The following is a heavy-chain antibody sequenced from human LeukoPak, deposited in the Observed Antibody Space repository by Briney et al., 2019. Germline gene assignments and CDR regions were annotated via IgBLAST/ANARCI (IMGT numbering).Heavy chain of an antibody. CDR1: GFTFSTYA. V-gene: IGHV3-23*01. J-gene: IGHJ4*02. CDR2: ISGSGGST. CDR3: ATVRTPSGGGAWSVGDYFDC. D-gene: IGHD6-19*01. Sequence: GGSLRLSCAASGFTFSTYAMSWVRQAPGKGLEWISAISGSGGSTYYADSVKGRFTISRDNSKNTLYLQMNSLRAEDTAVYYCATVRTPSGGGAWSVGDYFDCWGQGTLVSVSS.